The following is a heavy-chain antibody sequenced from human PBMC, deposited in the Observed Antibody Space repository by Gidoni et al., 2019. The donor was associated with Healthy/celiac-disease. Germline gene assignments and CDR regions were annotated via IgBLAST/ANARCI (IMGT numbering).Heavy chain of an antibody. Sequence: QLQLQESGPGLVKPSETLSLTCTVSGGSISSSLYYWGWIRQPPGKGLEWIGSIYYSGSTYYNPSLKSRVTISVDTSKNQFSLKLSSVTAADTAVYYCARQTRRARGYNWNGVWFDPWGQGTLVTVSS. J-gene: IGHJ5*02. CDR2: IYYSGST. V-gene: IGHV4-39*01. CDR1: GGSISSSLYY. CDR3: ARQTRRARGYNWNGVWFDP. D-gene: IGHD1-20*01.